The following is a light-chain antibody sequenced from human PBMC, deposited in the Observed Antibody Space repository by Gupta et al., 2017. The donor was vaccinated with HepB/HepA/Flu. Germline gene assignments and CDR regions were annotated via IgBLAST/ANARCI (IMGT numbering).Light chain of an antibody. CDR2: YDS. J-gene: IGLJ2*01. CDR3: QVWDTRSDNPVI. Sequence: SSVLPHPPSLSVAPGKTARITCGGNNIGGKSVHWYQQKPGQAPLLVINYDSGRPSGSPERFSGSNSGNTATLTISGVEAGEEADYYCQVWDTRSDNPVIFGGGTTLTVL. V-gene: IGLV3-21*04. CDR1: NIGGKS.